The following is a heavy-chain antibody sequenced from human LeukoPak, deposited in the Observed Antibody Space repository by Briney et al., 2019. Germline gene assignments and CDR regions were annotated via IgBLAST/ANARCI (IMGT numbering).Heavy chain of an antibody. CDR1: VPPLSGHY. CDR3: VRHSSGPRGVDY. Sequence: ASETLSLTCAVHVPPLSGHYWSWIRQAPGKGLEWIGETSHTGSTKYNPSLASRVTISIDTSKNQFSLKVISVTAADTAMYYCVRHSSGPRGVDYWGQGSPVTVSS. J-gene: IGHJ4*02. D-gene: IGHD1-14*01. V-gene: IGHV4-34*01. CDR2: TSHTGST.